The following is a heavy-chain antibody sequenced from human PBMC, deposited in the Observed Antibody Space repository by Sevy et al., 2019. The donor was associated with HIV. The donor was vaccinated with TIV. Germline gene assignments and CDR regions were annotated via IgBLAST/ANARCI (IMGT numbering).Heavy chain of an antibody. J-gene: IGHJ6*02. CDR1: GYTFTTYY. V-gene: IGHV1-46*01. CDR2: IDPSGST. D-gene: IGHD1-26*01. Sequence: ASVKVSCKASGYTFTTYYIHWVRQAPGQGLEWMGLIDPSGSTRYAQKFQGRVSMTGDTSTTTLYMELSSLTSEDTAVYYCARDRDLIGSYLEYYYYAMDVWVQGTTVTVSS. CDR3: ARDRDLIGSYLEYYYYAMDV.